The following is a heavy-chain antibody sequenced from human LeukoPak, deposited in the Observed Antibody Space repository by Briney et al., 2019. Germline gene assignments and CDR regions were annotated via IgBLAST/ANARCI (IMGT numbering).Heavy chain of an antibody. CDR1: GGSFSGYY. D-gene: IGHD5/OR15-5a*01. V-gene: IGHV4-34*01. CDR2: IYYSGST. J-gene: IGHJ6*03. CDR3: ARRIYDNYYYYYMDV. Sequence: SETLSLTCAVYGGSFSGYYWSWIRQPPGKGLEWIGSIYYSGSTYYNPSLKSRVTISVDTSKNQFSLKLSSVTAADTAVYYCARRIYDNYYYYYMDVWGKGTTVTISS.